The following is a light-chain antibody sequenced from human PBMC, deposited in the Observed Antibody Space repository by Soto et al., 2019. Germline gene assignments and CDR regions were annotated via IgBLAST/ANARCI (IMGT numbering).Light chain of an antibody. V-gene: IGLV1-40*01. CDR1: SSNIGAGYD. CDR3: QSYDSSLSVYV. Sequence: QSVLTQPPSVSGAPGQRVTISCTGSSSNIGAGYDVHWYQQLPGTAPKLLIYVNSNRPSGVPERFSGSKSGTSASLAITGLQAEDEADYYCQSYDSSLSVYVFGTGTKVNVL. CDR2: VNS. J-gene: IGLJ1*01.